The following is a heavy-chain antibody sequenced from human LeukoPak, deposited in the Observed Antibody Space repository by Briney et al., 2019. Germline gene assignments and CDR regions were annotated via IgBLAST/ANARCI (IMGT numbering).Heavy chain of an antibody. D-gene: IGHD5-18*01. V-gene: IGHV3-23*01. Sequence: GXXLRLSCAASGFTFSSYAMSWVRQAPGKGLEWVSAISDSGGSTYYADSVKGRFTISRDNSKNTLSLQMNSLRVEDTAVYYCAKGGDSYGPFDYWGQGTLVTVSS. CDR1: GFTFSSYA. J-gene: IGHJ4*02. CDR2: ISDSGGST. CDR3: AKGGDSYGPFDY.